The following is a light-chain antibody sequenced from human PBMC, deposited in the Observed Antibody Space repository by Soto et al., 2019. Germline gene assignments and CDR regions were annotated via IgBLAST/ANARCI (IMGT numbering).Light chain of an antibody. J-gene: IGKJ1*01. CDR1: QSISRY. Sequence: DIQMTQSPSSLSASVGDRITITCRASQSISRYLNWYQHKPGKAPKLLINAASSLDRGVPSRFSGGCSWIDFTLNISSLHPDDFATYYSHQNYRANPWTFVQGTKVEVK. CDR3: HQNYRANPWT. V-gene: IGKV1-39*01. CDR2: AAS.